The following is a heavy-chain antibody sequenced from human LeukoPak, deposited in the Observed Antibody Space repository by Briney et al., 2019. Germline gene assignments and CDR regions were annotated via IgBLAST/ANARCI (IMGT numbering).Heavy chain of an antibody. J-gene: IGHJ4*02. D-gene: IGHD3-10*01. CDR2: INPNSGGT. CDR3: ARGQSQRYYGSGKFDY. CDR1: GYTFTGYY. Sequence: ASVKVSCKASGYTFTGYYMHWVRQAPGQGLEWMGWINPNSGGTNYAQKFQGRVTMTRDTSISTAYMELSRLRSDDTAVYYCARGQSQRYYGSGKFDYWGQGTLVTVSS. V-gene: IGHV1-2*02.